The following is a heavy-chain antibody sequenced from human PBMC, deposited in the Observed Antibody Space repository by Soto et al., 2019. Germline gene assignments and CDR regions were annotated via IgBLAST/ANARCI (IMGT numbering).Heavy chain of an antibody. CDR3: ARDFFDSSDYTTNWFDP. V-gene: IGHV4-39*01. Sequence: HSETLSLTCSVSGDSISNSRFYWAWIRQPPGEGLEWIGSIYHTGNAYYNQSLKSRVTISVDTSKNQFSLKLTSVTAADASLYYCARDFFDSSDYTTNWFDPWGQGTLVTVSS. D-gene: IGHD3-22*01. J-gene: IGHJ5*02. CDR1: GDSISNSRFY. CDR2: IYHTGNA.